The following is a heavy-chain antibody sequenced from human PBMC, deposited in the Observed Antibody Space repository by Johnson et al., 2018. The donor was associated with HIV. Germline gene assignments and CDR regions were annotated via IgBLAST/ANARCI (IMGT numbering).Heavy chain of an antibody. V-gene: IGHV3-30*14. CDR1: GFPFSNFA. Sequence: QVQLVESGGGLVQPGRTLRLSCAASGFPFSNFAMHWVRQAPGKGLAWVAIISYDGSKIFYADSVKGRFTISRDNSKNTLYLQMNSLRAEDTAVYYCATNRGGAFDIWGQGTMVTVSS. J-gene: IGHJ3*02. CDR3: ATNRGGAFDI. D-gene: IGHD2/OR15-2a*01. CDR2: ISYDGSKI.